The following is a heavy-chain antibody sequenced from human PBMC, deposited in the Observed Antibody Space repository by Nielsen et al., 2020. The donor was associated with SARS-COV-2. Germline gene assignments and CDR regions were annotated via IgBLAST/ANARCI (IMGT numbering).Heavy chain of an antibody. CDR3: ARGWGDTANPPFDY. J-gene: IGHJ4*02. CDR1: GFTVSSNY. Sequence: GSLRLSCAASGFTVSSNYMSWVRQAPGKGLEWVSVIYSGGSTYYADSVKGRFTISRDNSKNTLYLQMNSLRAEDTAVYYCARGWGDTANPPFDYWGQGTLVTVSS. D-gene: IGHD5-18*01. CDR2: IYSGGST. V-gene: IGHV3-53*01.